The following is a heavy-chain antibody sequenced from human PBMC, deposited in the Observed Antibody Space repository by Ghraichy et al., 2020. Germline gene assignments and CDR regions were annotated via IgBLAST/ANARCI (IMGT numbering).Heavy chain of an antibody. CDR2: IYSGGST. V-gene: IGHV3-53*01. Sequence: GESLNISCAASGFTVSSNYMSWVRQAPGKGLEWVSVIYSGGSTYYADSVKGRFTISRDNSKNTLYLQMNSLRAEDTAVYYCARRSGRSRGNYWGQGTLVTVSS. CDR1: GFTVSSNY. CDR3: ARRSGRSRGNY. D-gene: IGHD1-26*01. J-gene: IGHJ4*02.